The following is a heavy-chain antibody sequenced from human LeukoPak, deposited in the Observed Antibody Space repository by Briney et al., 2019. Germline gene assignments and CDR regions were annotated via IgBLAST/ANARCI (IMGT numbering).Heavy chain of an antibody. J-gene: IGHJ4*02. D-gene: IGHD3-22*01. V-gene: IGHV7-4-1*02. CDR1: GYTFTSSA. CDR3: ATGSYYYDSSGYCPLEFDY. Sequence: GASVKVSCKASGYTFTSSAMSWVRQAPGQGLEWMGWINTNTGNPTYAQGFTGRFVFSLDTSVSTAYLQITRLKAEDTAVYYCATGSYYYDSSGYCPLEFDYWGQGTLVTVSS. CDR2: INTNTGNP.